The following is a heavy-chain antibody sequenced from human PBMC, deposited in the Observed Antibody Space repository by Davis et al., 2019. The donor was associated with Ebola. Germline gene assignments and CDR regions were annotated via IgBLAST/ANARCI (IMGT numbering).Heavy chain of an antibody. Sequence: AASVKVSCKASGYTFTSYDINWVRQATGQGLEWMGWLNPNSGNTDSTHKFQGRLTMTKNISIGTAYMELSTLTSKDTAVYYCARRVYSRSGFDSWGQGTLVTVSS. V-gene: IGHV1-8*02. D-gene: IGHD2-8*01. J-gene: IGHJ4*02. CDR2: LNPNSGNT. CDR3: ARRVYSRSGFDS. CDR1: GYTFTSYD.